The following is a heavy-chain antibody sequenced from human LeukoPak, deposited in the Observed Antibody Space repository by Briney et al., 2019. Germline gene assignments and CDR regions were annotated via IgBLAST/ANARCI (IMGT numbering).Heavy chain of an antibody. J-gene: IGHJ3*02. Sequence: GASVKVSCKASGYTFTGHYMHWVRQAPGQGLEWMGWINPNSGGTNYAQKFQGRVTMTRDTSISTVYMELSRLRSDDTAVYYCARGENFYDSSAYYQGDACDIWGQGTMVTVSS. D-gene: IGHD3-22*01. CDR1: GYTFTGHY. CDR2: INPNSGGT. CDR3: ARGENFYDSSAYYQGDACDI. V-gene: IGHV1-2*02.